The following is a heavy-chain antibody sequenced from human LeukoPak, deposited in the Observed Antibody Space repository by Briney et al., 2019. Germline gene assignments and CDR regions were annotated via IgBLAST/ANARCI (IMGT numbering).Heavy chain of an antibody. CDR3: ARAGRPMIGGVTSLEHFDS. V-gene: IGHV1-3*01. CDR1: GYTFSSYA. Sequence: ASVKVSCKASGYTFSSYAIHWVRQAPGQGLEWMGWINAGVGNTKYSEKFQDRVTVTRDTPATTAYMELSSLRAEDTAVYYCARAGRPMIGGVTSLEHFDSWGQGTLVTVSS. J-gene: IGHJ4*02. D-gene: IGHD3-10*01. CDR2: INAGVGNT.